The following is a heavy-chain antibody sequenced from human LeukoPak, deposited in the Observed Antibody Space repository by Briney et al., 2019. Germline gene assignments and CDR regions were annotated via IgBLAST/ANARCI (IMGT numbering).Heavy chain of an antibody. CDR2: TYYRSKWYN. CDR3: ARGKRYSSSWYLWNWFDP. D-gene: IGHD6-13*01. V-gene: IGHV6-1*01. CDR1: GDSFSSNSAA. Sequence: SQTLSLTCAISGDSFSSNSAAWNWIRQSPSRGLEWLGRTYYRSKWYNDYAVSVKSLITINPDTSKNQFSLQLNSVTPEDTAVYYCARGKRYSSSWYLWNWFDPWGQGTLVTVSS. J-gene: IGHJ5*02.